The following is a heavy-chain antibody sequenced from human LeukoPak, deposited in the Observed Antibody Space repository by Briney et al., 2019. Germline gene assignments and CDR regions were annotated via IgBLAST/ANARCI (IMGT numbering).Heavy chain of an antibody. CDR3: ARDYYYYMDV. J-gene: IGHJ6*03. CDR2: LNSDGSST. V-gene: IGHV3-74*01. CDR1: GFTFSNYW. Sequence: GGSLRLSCAASGFTFSNYWMHWVRQAPGKGLVWVSRLNSDGSSTSYADSVKGRFTISRDNAKNTLYLQMNSLRAEDTAVYYCARDYYYYMDVCGKGTTVTVSS.